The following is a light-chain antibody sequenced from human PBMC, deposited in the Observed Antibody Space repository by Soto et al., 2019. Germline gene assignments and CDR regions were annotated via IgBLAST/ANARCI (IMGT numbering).Light chain of an antibody. V-gene: IGLV2-23*02. CDR2: EVT. CDR1: SRDIGTSNL. CDR3: YSSTVISTSLFV. J-gene: IGLJ1*01. Sequence: QSVLTQPASVSGSPGQSITISCTGTSRDIGTSNLVSWYQQYPGKAPKLMIYEVTKRPSGISYRFSGSKSGNTASLTISGLQPEDESEYYCYSSTVISTSLFVSVTGSKVPDL.